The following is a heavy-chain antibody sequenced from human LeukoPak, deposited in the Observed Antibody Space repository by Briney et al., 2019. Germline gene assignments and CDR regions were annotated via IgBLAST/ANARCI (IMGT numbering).Heavy chain of an antibody. D-gene: IGHD3-3*01. Sequence: SVKVSCKASGGTFSSYAISWVRQAPGQGLEWMGGIIPIFGTANYAQKFQGRVTITADKSTSTAYMELSSLRSDDTAVYYCARGTYDFWSGYRNWFDPWGQGTLVTVSS. CDR3: ARGTYDFWSGYRNWFDP. V-gene: IGHV1-69*06. CDR2: IIPIFGTA. J-gene: IGHJ5*02. CDR1: GGTFSSYA.